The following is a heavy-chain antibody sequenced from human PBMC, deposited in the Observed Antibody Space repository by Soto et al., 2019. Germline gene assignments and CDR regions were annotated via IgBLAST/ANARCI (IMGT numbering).Heavy chain of an antibody. CDR3: ARWGYGGNSGDYYYGMDV. J-gene: IGHJ6*02. CDR2: IIPIFGTA. D-gene: IGHD4-17*01. CDR1: GGTFSSYA. Sequence: SVKVSCKASGGTFSSYAISWVRQAPGQGLEWMGGIIPIFGTANYAQKFQGRVTITADKSTSTAYMELSSLRSEDTAVYYCARWGYGGNSGDYYYGMDVWGQGTTVTAP. V-gene: IGHV1-69*06.